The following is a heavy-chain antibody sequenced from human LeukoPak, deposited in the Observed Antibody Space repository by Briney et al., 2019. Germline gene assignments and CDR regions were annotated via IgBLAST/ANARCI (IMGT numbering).Heavy chain of an antibody. D-gene: IGHD6-19*01. J-gene: IGHJ4*02. Sequence: GASVKVSCKASGYTFTSCDINWVRQATGQGLEWMGWMNPNSGNTGYGQSFQGRITMTRDISIGTACMELSNLTSEDTAIYYCTRGSSGRRDNWGQGTLVTVSA. CDR2: MNPNSGNT. V-gene: IGHV1-8*01. CDR1: GYTFTSCD. CDR3: TRGSSGRRDN.